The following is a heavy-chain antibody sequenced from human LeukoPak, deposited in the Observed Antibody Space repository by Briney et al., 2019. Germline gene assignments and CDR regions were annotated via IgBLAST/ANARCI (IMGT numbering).Heavy chain of an antibody. CDR1: GGSISSYY. D-gene: IGHD3-10*01. J-gene: IGHJ4*02. CDR3: ARAWSYYPNYYFDY. CDR2: IYCSGST. Sequence: SETLSLTCTVSGGSISSYYWSWIRQPPGKGLEWIGYIYCSGSTNYNPSLKSRVTISVDTSKNQFSLKLSSVTAADTAVYYCARAWSYYPNYYFDYWGQGTLVTVSS. V-gene: IGHV4-59*01.